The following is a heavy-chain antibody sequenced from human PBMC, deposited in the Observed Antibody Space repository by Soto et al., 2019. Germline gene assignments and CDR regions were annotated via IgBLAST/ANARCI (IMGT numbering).Heavy chain of an antibody. CDR2: FDPEDGET. Sequence: ASVKVSCKVSGYTLTELSMHWVRQAPGKGLEWMGGFDPEDGETIYAQKFQGRVTMTEDTSTDTAYMELSSLRSEDTAVYYCATGGRYSSGWSNGMDVWGQGTTVTVSS. D-gene: IGHD6-19*01. CDR3: ATGGRYSSGWSNGMDV. V-gene: IGHV1-24*01. CDR1: GYTLTELS. J-gene: IGHJ6*02.